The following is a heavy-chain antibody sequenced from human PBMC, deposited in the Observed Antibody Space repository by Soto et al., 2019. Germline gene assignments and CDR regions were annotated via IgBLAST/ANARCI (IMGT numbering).Heavy chain of an antibody. CDR3: ARRTVNIRTFYSGLKTHCFDY. Sequence: SETLSLTCAVSGGSISSSSYYWGWIRQPPGKGLELIGSIYYSGSTYYTPSLQSRVAISVDTSKNQFSLKLNSVTAADTAVYYCARRTVNIRTFYSGLKTHCFDYWGQGTLVTVSS. J-gene: IGHJ4*02. CDR1: GGSISSSSYY. V-gene: IGHV4-39*01. CDR2: IYYSGST. D-gene: IGHD6-19*01.